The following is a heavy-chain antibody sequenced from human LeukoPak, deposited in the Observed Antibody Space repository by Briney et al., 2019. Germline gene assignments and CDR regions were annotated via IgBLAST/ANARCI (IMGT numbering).Heavy chain of an antibody. CDR2: IYYSGST. J-gene: IGHJ4*02. D-gene: IGHD5-18*01. Sequence: PSQTLSLTCTVSGGSISSGSYYWGWIRQPPGKGLEWIGSIYYSGSTYYNPSLKSRVTISVDTSKNQFSLKLSSVPAADTAVYYCARSGYSYGFDYWGQGTLVTVSS. CDR1: GGSISSGSYY. CDR3: ARSGYSYGFDY. V-gene: IGHV4-39*07.